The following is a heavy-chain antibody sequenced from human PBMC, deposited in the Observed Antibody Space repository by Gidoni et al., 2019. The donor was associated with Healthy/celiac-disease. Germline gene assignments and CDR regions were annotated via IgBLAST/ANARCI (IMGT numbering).Heavy chain of an antibody. V-gene: IGHV4-59*01. D-gene: IGHD4-17*01. J-gene: IGHJ2*01. Sequence: QVQLQESGPGLVKPSETLSLTCTVPGGPISSYYWSWIRQPPGKGLEWIGYIYYSGSTNYNPSLKSRVTISVDTSKNQFSLKLSSVTAADTAVYYCARGALSPYYGVYWYFDLWGRGTLVTVSS. CDR2: IYYSGST. CDR1: GGPISSYY. CDR3: ARGALSPYYGVYWYFDL.